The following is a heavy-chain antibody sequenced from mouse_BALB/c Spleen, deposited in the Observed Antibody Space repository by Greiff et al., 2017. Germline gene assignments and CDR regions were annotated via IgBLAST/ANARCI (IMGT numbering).Heavy chain of an antibody. CDR3: ASYDYEGYYYAMDY. V-gene: IGHV2-4-1*01. CDR2: IWSGGST. Sequence: VKLQESGPGLVQPSQSLSITCTVSGFSLTSYGVHWVRQSPGKGLEWLGVIWSGGSTDYNAAFISRLSISKDNSKSQVFFKMNSLQADDTAIYYCASYDYEGYYYAMDYWGQGTSVTVSS. D-gene: IGHD2-4*01. J-gene: IGHJ4*01. CDR1: GFSLTSYG.